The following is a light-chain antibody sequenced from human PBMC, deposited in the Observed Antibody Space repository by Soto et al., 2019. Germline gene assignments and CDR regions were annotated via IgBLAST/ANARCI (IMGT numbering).Light chain of an antibody. J-gene: IGLJ2*01. CDR2: RNS. V-gene: IGLV1-47*01. Sequence: QSVLTQPPSASGTPGQRVTISCSGSSSNIGSNYVFWYQQLPGTAPKVLMYRNSQRPSGVPDRFSGSKSGTSASLAISGLRSEDEADYYCASWDGSLSGFVVFGGGTKLTVL. CDR3: ASWDGSLSGFVV. CDR1: SSNIGSNY.